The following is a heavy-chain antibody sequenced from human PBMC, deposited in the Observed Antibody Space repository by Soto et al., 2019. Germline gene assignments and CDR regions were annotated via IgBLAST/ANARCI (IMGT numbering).Heavy chain of an antibody. D-gene: IGHD3-10*01. CDR3: ARDRGHGAWPSIYYYGMDV. CDR1: GYTFTSYG. J-gene: IGHJ6*02. V-gene: IGHV1-18*01. Sequence: ASVKVSCKASGYTFTSYGLSWVRQVPGQGLEWMGWISAYNGNTNYAQKLQGRVTMTTDTSTSTAYMELRSLRSDDTAVYYCARDRGHGAWPSIYYYGMDVWGQGTTVTVSS. CDR2: ISAYNGNT.